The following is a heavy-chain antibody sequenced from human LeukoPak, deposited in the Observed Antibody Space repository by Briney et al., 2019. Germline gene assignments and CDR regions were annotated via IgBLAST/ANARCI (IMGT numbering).Heavy chain of an antibody. CDR3: ARPFVRESRNWFDP. D-gene: IGHD3-10*01. J-gene: IGHJ5*02. CDR2: IYYSGST. V-gene: IGHV4-59*12. CDR1: GGSIRSYY. Sequence: PSETLSLTCTVSGGSIRSYYWSWIRQPPGKGLEWIGYIYYSGSTNYNPSLKSRVTISVDTSKNQFSLKLSSVTAADTAVYYCARPFVRESRNWFDPWGQGTLVTVSS.